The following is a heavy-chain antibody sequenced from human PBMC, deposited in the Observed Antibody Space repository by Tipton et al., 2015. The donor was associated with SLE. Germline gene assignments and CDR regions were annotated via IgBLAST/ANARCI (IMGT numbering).Heavy chain of an antibody. CDR1: GGSIRSYY. CDR2: TYDSGDT. Sequence: TLSLTCTVSGGSIRSYYWTWIRQSPGKGLEWIGYTYDSGDTYYNPSLESRVTISLDTSKNQFSLRLNSVTAADTAVYYCLRSGGYWGQGTLVTVSS. D-gene: IGHD3-10*01. V-gene: IGHV4-59*08. CDR3: LRSGGY. J-gene: IGHJ4*02.